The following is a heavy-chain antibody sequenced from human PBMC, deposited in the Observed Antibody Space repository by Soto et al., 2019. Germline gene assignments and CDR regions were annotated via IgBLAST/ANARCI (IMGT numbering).Heavy chain of an antibody. Sequence: ASVKVSCKASGYTFTSYGISWVRQAPGQGLEWMGWISAYNGNTNYAQKLQGRVTMTTDTSTSTAYMELRSLRSDDTAVYYCARWNYYDSSGYMGGHWFDPWGQGTLVTVSS. J-gene: IGHJ5*02. CDR3: ARWNYYDSSGYMGGHWFDP. D-gene: IGHD3-22*01. CDR2: ISAYNGNT. CDR1: GYTFTSYG. V-gene: IGHV1-18*01.